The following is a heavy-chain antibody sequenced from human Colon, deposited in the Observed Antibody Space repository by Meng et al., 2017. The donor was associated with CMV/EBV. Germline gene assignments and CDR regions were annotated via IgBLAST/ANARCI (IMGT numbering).Heavy chain of an antibody. V-gene: IGHV1-2*02. J-gene: IGHJ5*02. CDR3: ARDFNSLAVSAANWFDP. Sequence: GQAVQAGEGVKKPGASVKGSCKGFGYTFTGYYMHWVRQAPGQGLEWMGWINPNSGGTNYKEKFQGRVTMTRDTSISTAYMELSGLTSDDTAVYYCARDFNSLAVSAANWFDPWGQGTLVTVSS. CDR2: INPNSGGT. D-gene: IGHD6-19*01. CDR1: GYTFTGYY.